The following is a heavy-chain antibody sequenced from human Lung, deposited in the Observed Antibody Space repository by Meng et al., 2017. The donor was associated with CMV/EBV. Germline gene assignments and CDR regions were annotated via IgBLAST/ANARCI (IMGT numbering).Heavy chain of an antibody. CDR3: VRPSSTYRNITSCYSAGFDY. Sequence: GGSXRLSCAASGFSFSIHGIHWVRQAPGKGLEWVAIISYDGNIKYYADSVKGRFTISRDNSKNTLYLQMSSLRPEDTAVYYCVRPSSTYRNITSCYSAGFDYXAQGXRVTVSS. D-gene: IGHD2-2*02. CDR2: ISYDGNIK. V-gene: IGHV3-30*03. CDR1: GFSFSIHG. J-gene: IGHJ4*02.